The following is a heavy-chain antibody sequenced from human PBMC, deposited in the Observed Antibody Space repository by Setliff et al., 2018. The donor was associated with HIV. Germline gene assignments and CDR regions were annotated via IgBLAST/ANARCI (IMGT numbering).Heavy chain of an antibody. J-gene: IGHJ4*02. Sequence: GGSLRLSCVASGFTFSTYPIFWVRQTPGKGLEWVSTIYSGGSTYHADSVKGRFTLSRDNSKNTLYLQMNSLPPEDTAVYYCAKPRLYNSALENWGQGTLVTVSS. CDR3: AKPRLYNSALEN. CDR1: GFTFSTYP. CDR2: IYSGGST. D-gene: IGHD1-1*01. V-gene: IGHV3-66*02.